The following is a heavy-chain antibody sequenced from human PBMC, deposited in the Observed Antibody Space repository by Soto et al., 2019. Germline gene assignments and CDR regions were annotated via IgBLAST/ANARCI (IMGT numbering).Heavy chain of an antibody. CDR2: ISSSGSTI. V-gene: IGHV3-11*01. Sequence: GGSLRLSCAASGFTFSSYGMSWIRQAPGKGLEWVSYISSSGSTIYYADSVKGRFTISRDNAKNSLYLQMNSLRAEATAVYYCAKKDYGDTGRPRVVFDFWAKGTRVPVSS. J-gene: IGHJ3*01. CDR3: AKKDYGDTGRPRVVFDF. CDR1: GFTFSSYG. D-gene: IGHD4-17*01.